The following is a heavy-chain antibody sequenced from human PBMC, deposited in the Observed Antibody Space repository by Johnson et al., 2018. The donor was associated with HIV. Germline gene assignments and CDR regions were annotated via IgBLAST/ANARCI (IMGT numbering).Heavy chain of an antibody. V-gene: IGHV3-30*02. CDR1: GFSFSTYG. Sequence: VQLVESGGGVVQPGGSLRLSCAASGFSFSTYGMHWVRQAPGKGLMWVSFIRYDGINNYYADSVKGRFTISRNNSKNTLYLQMNSLKTEDTAVYYGAKKQAAAGTGGGAFDIWGQGTMVTVSS. D-gene: IGHD6-13*01. J-gene: IGHJ3*02. CDR2: IRYDGINN. CDR3: AKKQAAAGTGGGAFDI.